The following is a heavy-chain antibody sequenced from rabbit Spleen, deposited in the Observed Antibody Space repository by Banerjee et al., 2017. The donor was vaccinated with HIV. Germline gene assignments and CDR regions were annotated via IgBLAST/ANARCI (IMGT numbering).Heavy chain of an antibody. D-gene: IGHD4-1*01. Sequence: QSLEESGGDLVKPGASLTLTCTASGFSFGSSYWICWVRQAPGKGLEWIACIDAGSSGFTYFASWAKGRFTISKTSSTTVTLQMTSLTAADTATYFCARDLTDAIGWNFGWWGQGTLVTVS. J-gene: IGHJ4*01. CDR3: ARDLTDAIGWNFGW. CDR1: GFSFGSSYW. CDR2: IDAGSSGFT. V-gene: IGHV1S40*01.